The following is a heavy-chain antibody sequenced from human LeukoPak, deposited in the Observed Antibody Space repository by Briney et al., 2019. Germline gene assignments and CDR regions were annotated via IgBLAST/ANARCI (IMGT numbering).Heavy chain of an antibody. V-gene: IGHV3-66*01. CDR3: ARVPGYNYGYWYFDL. D-gene: IGHD1-1*01. CDR1: GFTVSSNY. CDR2: IYSGGST. J-gene: IGHJ2*01. Sequence: GGSLRLSCAASGFTVSSNYMSWVRQAPGKGLEWVSVIYSGGSTYYADSVKGRFTISRDNSKNTLYLQMNSLRAEDTAVYYCARVPGYNYGYWYFDLWGRGTLVTVSS.